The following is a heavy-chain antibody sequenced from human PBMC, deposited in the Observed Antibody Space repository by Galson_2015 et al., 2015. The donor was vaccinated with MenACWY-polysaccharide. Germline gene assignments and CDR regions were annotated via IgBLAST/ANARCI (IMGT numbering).Heavy chain of an antibody. CDR1: GYTFNSAW. J-gene: IGHJ4*02. V-gene: IGHV3-15*01. CDR3: TADVPEPLSQIDY. Sequence: SLRLSCAGSGYTFNSAWMNWVRQAPGKGLEWVARIRTQSEGRTAYATPVKGRFPISRDDPNNALYLHMNNLKPEDTAMYYCTADVPEPLSQIDYWGQGTLVTVSS. D-gene: IGHD1-14*01. CDR2: IRTQSEGRT.